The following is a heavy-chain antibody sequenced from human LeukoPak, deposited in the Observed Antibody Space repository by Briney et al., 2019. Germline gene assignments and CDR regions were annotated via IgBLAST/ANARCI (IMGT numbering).Heavy chain of an antibody. Sequence: SETLSLTCTVSGGSMNNNNYFWDWDWIRQPPGKGLEWIGSISHSGTTLFNPSLMSRVTISKDTSRNQFSLKLSSVTAADTAVYYCARVTTVTTSFHFDYWGQGTLVTVSS. CDR2: ISHSGTT. CDR3: ARVTTVTTSFHFDY. V-gene: IGHV4-39*07. CDR1: GGSMNNNNYFWD. J-gene: IGHJ4*02. D-gene: IGHD4-17*01.